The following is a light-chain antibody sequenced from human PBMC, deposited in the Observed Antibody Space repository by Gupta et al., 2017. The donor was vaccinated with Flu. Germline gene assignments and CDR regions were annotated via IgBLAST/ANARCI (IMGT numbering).Light chain of an antibody. CDR3: QQDYTTPWT. CDR1: QSVLSDSNNKSY. V-gene: IGKV4-1*01. CDR2: WAS. J-gene: IGKJ1*01. Sequence: IVLTQSPDSLAVSLGERATINCKSSQSVLSDSNNKSYLAWYQQKPGQPPNLLIYWASTRESGVPDRFSGSGSGTDFTLTISSLQTEDVAIYYCQQDYTTPWTFGQGTXVEIK.